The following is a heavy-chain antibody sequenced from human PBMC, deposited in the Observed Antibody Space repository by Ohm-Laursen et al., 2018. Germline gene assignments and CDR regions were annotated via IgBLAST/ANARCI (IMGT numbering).Heavy chain of an antibody. D-gene: IGHD2-15*01. CDR1: EFAFSTYE. CDR2: ISSTGTTI. J-gene: IGHJ2*01. CDR3: ARVLLTSSWFFDL. V-gene: IGHV3-48*03. Sequence: GSLRLSCSASEFAFSTYEMNWVRQAPGKGLEWISYISSTGTTIYYADSVKGRFTFSRDNAKNSLYLQMNSLRAEDTAVYYCARVLLTSSWFFDLWGRGTLVTVSS.